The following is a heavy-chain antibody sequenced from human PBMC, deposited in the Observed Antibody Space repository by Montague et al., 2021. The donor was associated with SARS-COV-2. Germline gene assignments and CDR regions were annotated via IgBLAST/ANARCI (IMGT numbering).Heavy chain of an antibody. V-gene: IGHV4-59*08. D-gene: IGHD3-10*01. CDR1: GGSISSYY. CDR3: ARAGSGSYSFYYYYGRDV. CDR2: IYYSGST. Sequence: SETLSLICTVSGGSISSYYWRWIRQRPGKGLEWIGYIYYSGSTNYNSSPKIRVSMSVGTSKNQYSLKLSSVTAADTAAYYCARAGSGSYSFYYYYGRDVWGQGTTVTVSS. J-gene: IGHJ6*02.